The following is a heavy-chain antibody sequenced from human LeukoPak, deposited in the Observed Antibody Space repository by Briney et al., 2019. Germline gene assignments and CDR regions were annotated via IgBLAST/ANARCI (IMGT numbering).Heavy chain of an antibody. CDR3: AREAVAVAGFFDY. J-gene: IGHJ4*02. CDR1: GFTFSSYG. D-gene: IGHD6-19*01. Sequence: GRSLRLSCAASGFTFSSYGMHWVRQAPGKGLEWVAVIWYDGSNEYYADSVKGRFTISRDHSKNTLYLQINSLRAEDTAVYYCAREAVAVAGFFDYWGQGTLVTVSS. V-gene: IGHV3-33*01. CDR2: IWYDGSNE.